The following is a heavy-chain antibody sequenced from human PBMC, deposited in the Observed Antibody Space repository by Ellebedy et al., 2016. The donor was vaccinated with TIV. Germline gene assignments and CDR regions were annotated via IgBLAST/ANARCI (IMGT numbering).Heavy chain of an antibody. CDR1: GYTFTSYG. CDR3: ARVRGYCSRSSCPGPLDV. CDR2: ISAYNGDT. Sequence: AASVKVSCKASGYTFTSYGISWVRQAPGQGLEWMGWISAYNGDTNYAQKFQGRVTMTTDTSARTAYMELRSLRSDDTAVYYCARVRGYCSRSSCPGPLDVWGQGTTVTVSS. V-gene: IGHV1-18*04. D-gene: IGHD2-2*01. J-gene: IGHJ6*02.